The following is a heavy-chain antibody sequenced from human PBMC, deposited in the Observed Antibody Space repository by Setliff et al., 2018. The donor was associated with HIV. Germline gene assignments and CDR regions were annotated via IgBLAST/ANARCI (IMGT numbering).Heavy chain of an antibody. CDR3: ARSYCGGDCYPDY. Sequence: NPSETLSLTCTVSGGSISSYYWSWIRQSPGKGLEWIGYIYYRGSTNYNPSLKSRVTISVDTSKNQFSLKLSSVTAADTAVYYCARSYCGGDCYPDYWGQGTLVTVSS. V-gene: IGHV4-59*01. J-gene: IGHJ4*02. CDR2: IYYRGST. CDR1: GGSISSYY. D-gene: IGHD2-21*02.